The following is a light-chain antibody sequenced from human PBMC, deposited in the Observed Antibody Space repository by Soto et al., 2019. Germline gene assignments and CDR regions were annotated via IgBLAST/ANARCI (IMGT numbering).Light chain of an antibody. V-gene: IGKV3-15*01. CDR3: QQYHTWPIT. Sequence: EIVMTQSPATLSVAPGERVTLSCRASQGVSRKLAWYQHKSGQAPRLLISGASAGATGIPARFSGSGSGTEFTLTISSLQSEDCAFYYCQQYHTWPITFGGGTKVEIK. CDR1: QGVSRK. J-gene: IGKJ4*01. CDR2: GAS.